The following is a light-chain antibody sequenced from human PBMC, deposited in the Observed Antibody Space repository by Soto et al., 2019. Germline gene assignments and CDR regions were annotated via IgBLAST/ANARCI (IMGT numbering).Light chain of an antibody. V-gene: IGKV3-20*01. CDR3: QQYGSSSYT. CDR2: GAS. J-gene: IGKJ2*01. CDR1: QSVSRRD. Sequence: EIVLTQSPDTLSLSPGERATLSCRASQSVSRRDLAWYQQKHGQAPRLLIYGASSRATGIPDRFSGSGSGTDFTLTISRLEPEDFGVYYCQQYGSSSYTFGQGTKLEIK.